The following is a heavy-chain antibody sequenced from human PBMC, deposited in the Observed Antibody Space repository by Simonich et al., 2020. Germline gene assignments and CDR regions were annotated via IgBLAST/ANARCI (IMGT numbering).Heavy chain of an antibody. CDR1: GYTFTSYD. Sequence: QVQLVQSGAEVKKPGASVKVSCKASGYTFTSYDINWVRQATGQGVEWMGCMKPNSGNTGYAQKFQGRVTITRNTSISTAYMELSSLRSEDTAVYYCARVPRGLTGDPYFDYWGQGTLVTVSS. CDR2: MKPNSGNT. D-gene: IGHD7-27*01. J-gene: IGHJ4*02. V-gene: IGHV1-8*03. CDR3: ARVPRGLTGDPYFDY.